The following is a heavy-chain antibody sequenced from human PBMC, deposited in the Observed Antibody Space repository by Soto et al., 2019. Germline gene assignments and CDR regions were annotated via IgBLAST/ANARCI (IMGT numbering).Heavy chain of an antibody. CDR2: INHSGST. V-gene: IGHV4-34*01. J-gene: IGHJ4*02. D-gene: IGHD6-6*01. CDR1: GGSFSGYY. Sequence: SETLSLTCAVYGGSFSGYYWSWIRQPPGKGLEWIGEINHSGSTNYNPSLKSRVTISVDTSKNQFSLKLSSVTAADTAVYYCAREGLAEYSSPSYLRASGFPDYWGQGTLVTVSS. CDR3: AREGLAEYSSPSYLRASGFPDY.